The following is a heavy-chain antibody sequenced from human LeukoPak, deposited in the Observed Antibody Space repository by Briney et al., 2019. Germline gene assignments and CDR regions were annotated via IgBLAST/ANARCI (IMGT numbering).Heavy chain of an antibody. J-gene: IGHJ5*02. CDR3: ARVGITGTLGSVSQFDP. D-gene: IGHD1-7*01. V-gene: IGHV1-2*02. Sequence: ASVKVSCKASGYTFTGYYMHWVRQAPGQGLEWMGWINPNSGGTNYAQKFQGRVTITRDTSISTAYMELSRLRSDDTAVYYCARVGITGTLGSVSQFDPWGQGTLVTVSS. CDR1: GYTFTGYY. CDR2: INPNSGGT.